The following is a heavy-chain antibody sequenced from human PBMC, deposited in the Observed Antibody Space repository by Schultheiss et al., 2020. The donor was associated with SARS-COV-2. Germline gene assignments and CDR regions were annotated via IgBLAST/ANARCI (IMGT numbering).Heavy chain of an antibody. CDR1: GFTFSSYD. V-gene: IGHV3-13*01. CDR3: ARGIYSSSSGFDYGMDV. D-gene: IGHD6-6*01. CDR2: IGTAGVT. Sequence: GGSLRLSCAASGFTFSSYDMHWVRQATGKGLEWVSAIGTAGVTYYPGSVKGRFTISRENAKNSLYLQMNSLRAGDTAVYYCARGIYSSSSGFDYGMDVWGQGTTVTVSS. J-gene: IGHJ6*02.